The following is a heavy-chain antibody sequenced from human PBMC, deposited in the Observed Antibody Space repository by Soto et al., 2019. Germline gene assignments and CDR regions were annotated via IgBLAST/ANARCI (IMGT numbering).Heavy chain of an antibody. Sequence: QVQLQESGRGLVKPSETLSLTCTVSAASITTFYWSWIRQSPGKGLEWIGYIYHTGSTNYNPSLKSRVTISVDTSKNQFCLKLTSVTAADTAVYYSATGGYCSSGSCYSRWGQGTLVTVSS. CDR3: ATGGYCSSGSCYSR. CDR1: AASITTFY. CDR2: IYHTGST. J-gene: IGHJ4*02. D-gene: IGHD2-15*01. V-gene: IGHV4-4*09.